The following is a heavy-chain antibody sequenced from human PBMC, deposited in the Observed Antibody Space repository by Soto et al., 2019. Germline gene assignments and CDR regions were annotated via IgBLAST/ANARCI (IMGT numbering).Heavy chain of an antibody. V-gene: IGHV3-48*01. CDR3: ARTPPQLVRDVYYFDY. D-gene: IGHD6-13*01. CDR2: ISSSSSTI. CDR1: GFTFSSYS. J-gene: IGHJ4*02. Sequence: GGSLRLSCAASGFTFSSYSMNWVRQAPGKGLEWVSYISSSSSTIYYADSVKGRFTISRDNAKNSLYLQMNSLRAEDTAVYYCARTPPQLVRDVYYFDYWGQGTLVTVSS.